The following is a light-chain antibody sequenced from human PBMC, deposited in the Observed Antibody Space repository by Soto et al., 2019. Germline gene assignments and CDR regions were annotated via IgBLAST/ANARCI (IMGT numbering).Light chain of an antibody. CDR1: QSISSW. J-gene: IGKJ1*01. CDR2: KAS. CDR3: QQYKSYWT. Sequence: DIQMTQSPSTLSASIGDRVNITCRASQSISSWLAWYQQKPGKAPKLLIYKASSLESGVPSRFSGSGSGTEFTLTISSLQPDDFATYYCQQYKSYWTFGQGTKVDI. V-gene: IGKV1-5*03.